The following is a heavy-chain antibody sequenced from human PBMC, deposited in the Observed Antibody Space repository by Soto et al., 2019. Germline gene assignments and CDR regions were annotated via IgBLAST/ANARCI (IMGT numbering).Heavy chain of an antibody. CDR1: GGSISSYY. J-gene: IGHJ6*02. CDR2: IYYSGST. D-gene: IGHD3-16*01. V-gene: IGHV4-59*01. CDR3: ARARTYVPYYYYYGMDV. Sequence: PSETLSLTCTVSGGSISSYYWSWIRQPPGKGLEWIGYIYYSGSTNYNPSLKSRVTISVDTSKNQFSLKLSSVTAADTAVYYCARARTYVPYYYYYGMDVWGQGTTVTVSS.